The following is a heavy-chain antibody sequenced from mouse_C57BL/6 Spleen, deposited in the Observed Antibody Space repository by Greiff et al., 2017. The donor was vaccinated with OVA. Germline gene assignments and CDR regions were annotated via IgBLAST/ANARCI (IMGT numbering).Heavy chain of an antibody. J-gene: IGHJ4*01. CDR3: ARSGVHYAMDY. D-gene: IGHD2-14*01. V-gene: IGHV1-18*01. Sequence: VQLKESGPELVKPGASVKIPCKASGYTFTDYNMDWVKQSHGKSLEWIGDINPNNGGTIYNQKFKGKATLTVDKSSSTAYMELRSLTSEDTAVYYCARSGVHYAMDYWGQGTSVTVSS. CDR2: INPNNGGT. CDR1: GYTFTDYN.